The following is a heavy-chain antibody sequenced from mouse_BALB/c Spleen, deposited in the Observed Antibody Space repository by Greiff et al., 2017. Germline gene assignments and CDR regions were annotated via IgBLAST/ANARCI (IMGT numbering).Heavy chain of an antibody. J-gene: IGHJ2*01. Sequence: QVQLKQPGAELVKPGASVKMSCKASGYTFTSYNMHWVKQTPGQGLEWIGAIYPGNGDTSYNQKFKGKATLTADKSSSTAYMQLSSLTSEDSAVYYCARSGLGRLYFDYWGQGTTLTVSS. CDR3: ARSGLGRLYFDY. CDR1: GYTFTSYN. V-gene: IGHV1-12*01. CDR2: IYPGNGDT. D-gene: IGHD4-1*01.